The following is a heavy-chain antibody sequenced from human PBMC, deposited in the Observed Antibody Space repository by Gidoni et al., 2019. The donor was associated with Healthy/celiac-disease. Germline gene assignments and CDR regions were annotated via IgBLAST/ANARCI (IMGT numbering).Heavy chain of an antibody. V-gene: IGHV3-9*01. J-gene: IGHJ4*02. Sequence: EVQLVESGGGLVQPGRSLRLSCAASGFTFDDYAMHWVRQAPGKGLEWVSGISWNSGSICYADSVKGRFTISRDNAKNSLYLQMNSLRAEDTALYYCATTAGGWYYFDYWGQGTLVTVSS. D-gene: IGHD6-19*01. CDR2: ISWNSGSI. CDR1: GFTFDDYA. CDR3: ATTAGGWYYFDY.